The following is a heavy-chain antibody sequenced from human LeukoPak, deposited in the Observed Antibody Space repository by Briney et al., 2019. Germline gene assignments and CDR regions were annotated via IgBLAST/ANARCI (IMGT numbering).Heavy chain of an antibody. CDR3: ARQVDCSSTSCYLEGTGWFDP. Sequence: PSETLSLTCTVSGGSISSSSYYWGWIRQHPGKGLEWIGYIYYSGSTYYNPSLKSRVTISVDTSKNQFSLKLSSVTAADTAVYYCARQVDCSSTSCYLEGTGWFDPWGQGTLVTVSS. D-gene: IGHD2-2*01. CDR1: GGSISSSSYY. V-gene: IGHV4-31*03. CDR2: IYYSGST. J-gene: IGHJ5*02.